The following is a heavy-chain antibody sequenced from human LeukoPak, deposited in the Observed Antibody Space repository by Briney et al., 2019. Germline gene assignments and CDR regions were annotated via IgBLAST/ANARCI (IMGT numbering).Heavy chain of an antibody. J-gene: IGHJ4*02. V-gene: IGHV3-49*04. Sequence: GGSLRLSCRSSGFTFGDYAMSRVRQTPGKGLECVASINGRIIEYAASVKGRFSISRDDSRSTAYLQMNTLKIEDTAVYYCTRWRGTSMLYDWGQGTPVTVSS. CDR3: TRWRGTSMLYD. D-gene: IGHD2-8*01. CDR2: INGRII. CDR1: GFTFGDYA.